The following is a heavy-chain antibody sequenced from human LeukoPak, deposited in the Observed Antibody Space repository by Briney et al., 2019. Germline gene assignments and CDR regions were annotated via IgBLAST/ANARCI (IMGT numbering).Heavy chain of an antibody. Sequence: GGSLRLSCAASGFTFSSYWMSWVRQAPGKGLEWVANIKQDGSEKYYVDSVKGRFTISRDNAKNSLYLQMNSLRAEDTAVYYCARGPAQLRFLEWPHGRDYGMDVWGQGTTVTVSS. J-gene: IGHJ6*02. V-gene: IGHV3-7*01. D-gene: IGHD3-3*01. CDR1: GFTFSSYW. CDR3: ARGPAQLRFLEWPHGRDYGMDV. CDR2: IKQDGSEK.